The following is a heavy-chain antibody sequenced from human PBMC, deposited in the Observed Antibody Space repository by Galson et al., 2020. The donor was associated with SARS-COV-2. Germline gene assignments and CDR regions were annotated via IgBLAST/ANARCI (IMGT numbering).Heavy chain of an antibody. D-gene: IGHD1-26*01. CDR2: ISYDGSNK. V-gene: IGHV3-30*04. Sequence: TGGSLRLSCAASGFTFSSYAMHWVRQAPGKGLEWVAVISYDGSNKYYADSVKGRFTISRDNSKNTLYLQMNSLRAEDTAVYYCARDTGVGAIKYYYYYYGMDVWGQGTTVTVSS. J-gene: IGHJ6*02. CDR1: GFTFSSYA. CDR3: ARDTGVGAIKYYYYYYGMDV.